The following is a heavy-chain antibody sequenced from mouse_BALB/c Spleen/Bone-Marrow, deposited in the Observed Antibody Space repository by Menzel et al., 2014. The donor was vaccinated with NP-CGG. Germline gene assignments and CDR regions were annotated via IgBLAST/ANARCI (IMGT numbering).Heavy chain of an antibody. CDR2: ISSGGGST. Sequence: EVHLVESGGGLVKPGGSLKLSCAASGFAFSSYDMSWVRQTPEKRLEWVAYISSGGGSTYYADTVKGRFTISRDNAKXTLYLQMSSLKSEDTAMYYCAREVLRDYFDYWGQGTTLTVSS. CDR3: AREVLRDYFDY. CDR1: GFAFSSYD. D-gene: IGHD1-1*01. V-gene: IGHV5-12-1*01. J-gene: IGHJ2*01.